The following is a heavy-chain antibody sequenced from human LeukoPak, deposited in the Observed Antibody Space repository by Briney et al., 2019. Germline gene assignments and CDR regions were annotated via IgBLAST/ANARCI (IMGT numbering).Heavy chain of an antibody. CDR1: GFTFSSYW. Sequence: GGSLRLSCAASGFTFSSYWMSWVRQAPGKGLEWVANIKQDGSEKYYVDSVKGRFTISRDNAKNSLYLQMNSLRAEDTAVYYCARPYSSGWDPIDYWGQGTQVTVSA. CDR2: IKQDGSEK. D-gene: IGHD6-19*01. CDR3: ARPYSSGWDPIDY. J-gene: IGHJ4*02. V-gene: IGHV3-7*01.